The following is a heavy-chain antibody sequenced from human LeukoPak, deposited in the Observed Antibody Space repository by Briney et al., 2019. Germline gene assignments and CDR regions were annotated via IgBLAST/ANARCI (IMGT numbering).Heavy chain of an antibody. V-gene: IGHV3-9*01. D-gene: IGHD3-22*01. J-gene: IGHJ4*02. CDR1: GFTFDDYA. Sequence: GGSLRLSCAASGFTFDDYAMHWVRQAPGKGLEWVSGISWNSGSIGYADSVKGRFTISRDNAKNSLYLQMNSLRAEDTAVYYCAKDDAPYYYDSSGFGDYWGQGTLITVSS. CDR2: ISWNSGSI. CDR3: AKDDAPYYYDSSGFGDY.